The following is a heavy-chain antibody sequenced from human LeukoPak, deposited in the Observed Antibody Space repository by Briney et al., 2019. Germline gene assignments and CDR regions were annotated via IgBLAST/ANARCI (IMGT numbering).Heavy chain of an antibody. J-gene: IGHJ4*02. CDR2: TFAGYSYT. CDR3: ARPRGLYCSSTSCFPNYFDY. CDR1: GYNFTPYW. D-gene: IGHD2-2*01. Sequence: PGESLKISCQSSGYNFTPYWIVWVRQMPGKGLEWMGITFAGYSYTIYSPSFQGQVTISADKSISTAYLQWSSLKASDTAMYYCARPRGLYCSSTSCFPNYFDYWGQGTLVTVSS. V-gene: IGHV5-51*01.